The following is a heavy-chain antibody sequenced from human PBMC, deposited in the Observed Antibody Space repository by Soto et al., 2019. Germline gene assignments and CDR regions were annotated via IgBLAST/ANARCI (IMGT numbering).Heavy chain of an antibody. D-gene: IGHD6-19*01. CDR2: TYYRSKWYA. CDR3: VRYTGWFKFDY. CDR1: GDSVSTESAA. J-gene: IGHJ4*02. V-gene: IGHV6-1*01. Sequence: PSQTLSLTCAISGDSVSTESAAWGWIRQSPSRGLEWLGRTYYRSKWYADYAVSVKSRIIISPDTCKNQFSLQLNSVAPDDTAVYYCVRYTGWFKFDYRGQGSPVTVSS.